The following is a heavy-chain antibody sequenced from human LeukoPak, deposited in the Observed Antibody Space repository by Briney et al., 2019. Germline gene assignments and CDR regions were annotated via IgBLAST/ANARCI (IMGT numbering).Heavy chain of an antibody. CDR3: ARAVAGHFDY. D-gene: IGHD6-19*01. CDR1: GFTFSSYS. Sequence: GGSLRLSCAASGFTFSSYSMNWVRQAPGKGLEWVSSISSSSSYIYYADSVKGRFTISRDNAKHSLYLQMNSLSAEDTAVYYCARAVAGHFDYWGQGTLVTVSS. J-gene: IGHJ4*02. V-gene: IGHV3-21*01. CDR2: ISSSSSYI.